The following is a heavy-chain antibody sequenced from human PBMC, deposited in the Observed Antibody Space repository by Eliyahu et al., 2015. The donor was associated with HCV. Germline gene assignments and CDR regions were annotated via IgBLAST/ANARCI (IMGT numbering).Heavy chain of an antibody. V-gene: IGHV3-74*01. D-gene: IGHD3-10*01. CDR1: GFTFSSYW. Sequence: EVQLVESGGGLVQPGGSLRLSCAASGFTFSSYWMHWVRQAPGKGLVGVSRINSDGSSTSYADSVKGRFTISRDNAKNTLYLQMNSLRAEDTAVYYCARGTFGEFPGAFDIWGQGTMVTVSS. CDR3: ARGTFGEFPGAFDI. CDR2: INSDGSST. J-gene: IGHJ3*02.